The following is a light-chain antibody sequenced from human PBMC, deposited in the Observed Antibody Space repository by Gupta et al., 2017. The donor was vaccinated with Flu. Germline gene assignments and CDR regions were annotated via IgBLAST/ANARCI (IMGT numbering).Light chain of an antibody. CDR3: QQYYSTPRT. Sequence: DIVMTQPPDSLAVSLGQGTTINCKSSQSVLYSSNNKTYFAWYQQKPGQPPKLLIDWASTRESGVPDRFSGSGSGTDFTLTISSLQAEDVSVYYCQQYYSTPRTFGQGTKLEIK. V-gene: IGKV4-1*01. CDR1: QSVLYSSNNKTY. CDR2: WAS. J-gene: IGKJ2*01.